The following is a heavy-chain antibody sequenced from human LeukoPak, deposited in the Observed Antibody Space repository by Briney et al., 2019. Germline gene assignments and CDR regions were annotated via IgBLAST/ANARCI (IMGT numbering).Heavy chain of an antibody. CDR1: GYSFTTYA. D-gene: IGHD3-16*02. Sequence: APVKVSCKASGYSFTTYAMNWLRQAPGQGLEGMGWINPNTGNPTYAPGFTGRFVFSLDTSVSTAYLQISGLKADDTAVYYCARAYQPLGGLSLPDYWGQGTLVSVSS. V-gene: IGHV7-4-1*02. J-gene: IGHJ4*02. CDR3: ARAYQPLGGLSLPDY. CDR2: INPNTGNP.